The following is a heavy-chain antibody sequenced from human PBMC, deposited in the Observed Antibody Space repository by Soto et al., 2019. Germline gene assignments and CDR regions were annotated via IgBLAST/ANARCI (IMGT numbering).Heavy chain of an antibody. V-gene: IGHV1-2*02. Sequence: ASVKVSGKASGYTFTGYYMHWVRQAPGQGLEWMGWINPNSGGTNYAQNFQGRVTMTRDTSISTAYMELSRLRSDDSAVYYCARDMSMITARLYYGMDVWGKGTTLTASS. CDR1: GYTFTGYY. J-gene: IGHJ6*04. CDR2: INPNSGGT. CDR3: ARDMSMITARLYYGMDV. D-gene: IGHD6-6*01.